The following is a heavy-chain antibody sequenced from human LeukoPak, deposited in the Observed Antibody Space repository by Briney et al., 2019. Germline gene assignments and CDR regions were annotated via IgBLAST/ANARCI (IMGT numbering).Heavy chain of an antibody. CDR2: ISGSGGST. V-gene: IGHV3-23*01. Sequence: AGGSLRLSCAASGFTFSSYGMSWVRQAPGKGLEWVSAISGSGGSTYYADSVKGRFTISRDNSKNTLYLQMNSLRAEDTAVYYCAKEITMIVVVSPADYWGQGTLVTVSS. CDR1: GFTFSSYG. D-gene: IGHD3-22*01. CDR3: AKEITMIVVVSPADY. J-gene: IGHJ4*02.